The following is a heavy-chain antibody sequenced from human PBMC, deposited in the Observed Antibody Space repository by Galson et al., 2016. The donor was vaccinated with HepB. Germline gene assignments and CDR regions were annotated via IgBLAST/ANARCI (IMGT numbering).Heavy chain of an antibody. D-gene: IGHD2-15*01. V-gene: IGHV4-34*01. J-gene: IGHJ6*02. CDR2: INHSGST. Sequence: ETLSLTCVVYGGSFSDYYWSWIRQPPGKGLEWIGEINHSGSTHYNPSLKSRVTISVDTSKNQFSLKLSSVTAADTAVYYCARGPCGGSCSSYSNYYYYYGMDVWGQGTTVTVSS. CDR3: ARGPCGGSCSSYSNYYYYYGMDV. CDR1: GGSFSDYY.